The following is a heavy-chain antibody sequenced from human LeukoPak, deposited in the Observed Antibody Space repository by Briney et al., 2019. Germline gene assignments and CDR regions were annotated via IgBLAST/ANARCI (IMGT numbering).Heavy chain of an antibody. Sequence: SETLSLTCTVSGGPISSGSYYWSWIRQPAGKGLEWIGRIYASGSTNYNPSLKSRVTISVDTSKNQFSLKLSSVTAADTAVYYCTSQRGGTPYYFDYWGQGTLVTVSS. D-gene: IGHD1-1*01. V-gene: IGHV4-61*02. CDR3: TSQRGGTPYYFDY. J-gene: IGHJ4*02. CDR2: IYASGST. CDR1: GGPISSGSYY.